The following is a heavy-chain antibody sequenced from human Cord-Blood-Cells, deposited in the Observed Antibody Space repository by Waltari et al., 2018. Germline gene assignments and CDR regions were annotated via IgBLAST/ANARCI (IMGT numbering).Heavy chain of an antibody. CDR1: GLTFSSYW. D-gene: IGHD6-6*01. Sequence: EVQLVEYGGGLVQPGGSLRLSCAASGLTFSSYWMHWVRHAPGKGLVWVSRINREGSSTSYADSVKGRFTISRDNAKNTLYLQMNSLRAEDTAVYYCASSSEYSSSSFDYWGQGTLVTVSS. CDR3: ASSSEYSSSSFDY. CDR2: INREGSST. J-gene: IGHJ4*02. V-gene: IGHV3-74*01.